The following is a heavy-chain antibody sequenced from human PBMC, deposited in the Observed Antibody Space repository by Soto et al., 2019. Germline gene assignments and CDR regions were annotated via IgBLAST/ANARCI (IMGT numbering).Heavy chain of an antibody. CDR3: AKLAAHKKGYDSSGYYWGVDAFDI. V-gene: IGHV3-30*18. CDR2: ISYDGSNK. Sequence: PGGSLRLSCAASGFTFSSYGMYWVRQAPGKGLEWVAVISYDGSNKYYADSVKGRFTISRDNSKNTLYLQMNSLRAEDTAVYYCAKLAAHKKGYDSSGYYWGVDAFDIWGQGTMVTVSS. J-gene: IGHJ3*02. D-gene: IGHD3-22*01. CDR1: GFTFSSYG.